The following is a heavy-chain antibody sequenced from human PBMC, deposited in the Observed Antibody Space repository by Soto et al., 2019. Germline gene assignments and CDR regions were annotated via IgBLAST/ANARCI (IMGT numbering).Heavy chain of an antibody. CDR2: INAGNGNT. D-gene: IGHD3-3*01. CDR3: AKDPTIFGVVFGY. J-gene: IGHJ4*02. V-gene: IGHV1-3*01. CDR1: GYTFTSYA. Sequence: GXSVKVSCKASGYTFTSYAMHWVRQAPGQRLEWMGWINAGNGNTKYSQKFQGRVTITRDTSASTAYMELSSLRSEDTAVYYCAKDPTIFGVVFGYWGQGTLVTVSS.